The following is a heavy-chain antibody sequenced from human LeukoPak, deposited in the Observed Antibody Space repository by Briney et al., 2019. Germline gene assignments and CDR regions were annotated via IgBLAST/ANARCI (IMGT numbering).Heavy chain of an antibody. V-gene: IGHV3-7*01. J-gene: IGHJ4*02. CDR2: IKQDGSEK. D-gene: IGHD5-24*01. CDR3: ARDTGDGYYYFDY. Sequence: GGSLRLSCAASGFTFSSYWMSWVRQAPGKGLEWVANIKQDGSEKYYVDSVKGRFTISRDNAKNSLYLQMNSLRAEDAAVYYCARDTGDGYYYFDYWGQGTLVTVSS. CDR1: GFTFSSYW.